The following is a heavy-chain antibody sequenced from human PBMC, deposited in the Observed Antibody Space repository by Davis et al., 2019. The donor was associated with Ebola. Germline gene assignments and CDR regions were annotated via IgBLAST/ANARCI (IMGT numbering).Heavy chain of an antibody. CDR3: ARDPLWGDGLYYYYGMDV. Sequence: PGGSLRLSCAASGFTFTSYSMTWVRPAPGKGLEWVTSISSSSSYLYYADSVNGRFTISRDNAKNSRYLQMNSLRSDDTAVYYCARDPLWGDGLYYYYGMDVWGQGTTVTVSS. CDR2: ISSSSSYL. J-gene: IGHJ6*02. CDR1: GFTFTSYS. D-gene: IGHD2-21*02. V-gene: IGHV3-21*04.